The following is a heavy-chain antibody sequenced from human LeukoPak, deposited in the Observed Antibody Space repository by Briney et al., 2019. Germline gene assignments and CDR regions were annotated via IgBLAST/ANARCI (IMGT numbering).Heavy chain of an antibody. CDR2: IYYSGST. V-gene: IGHV4-39*01. Sequence: PSETLSLTCTVSGGSISSSSYYWGWIRQPPGKGLEWIGSIYYSGSTYYNPSLKSRVTISVDTSRNQFSLKLSSVTAADTAVYYCACLHIAAAATCYWGQGTLVTVSS. J-gene: IGHJ4*02. CDR1: GGSISSSSYY. D-gene: IGHD6-13*01. CDR3: ACLHIAAAATCY.